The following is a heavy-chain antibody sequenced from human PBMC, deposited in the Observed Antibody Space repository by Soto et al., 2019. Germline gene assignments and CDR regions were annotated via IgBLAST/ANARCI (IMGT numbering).Heavy chain of an antibody. Sequence: GGSLRLSCAASGFTFSSYWTSWVRQAPGKGLEWVANIKQDGSEKYYVDSVKGRFTISRDDAKNSLYLQMNSLRAEDTAVYYCARDHGYCSGGSCVSYYMDVWGKGTTVTVSS. J-gene: IGHJ6*03. CDR1: GFTFSSYW. D-gene: IGHD2-15*01. V-gene: IGHV3-7*01. CDR3: ARDHGYCSGGSCVSYYMDV. CDR2: IKQDGSEK.